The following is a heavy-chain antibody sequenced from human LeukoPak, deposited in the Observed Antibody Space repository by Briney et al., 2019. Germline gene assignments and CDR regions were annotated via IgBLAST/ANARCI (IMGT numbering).Heavy chain of an antibody. V-gene: IGHV3-23*01. CDR3: AKDTNYDFWSGSSLFTFDY. J-gene: IGHJ4*02. Sequence: GGSLRLSCAASGFTFSSYAMSWVRQAPGKGLEWVSAISGSGGSTYYADSVKGRFTVSRDNSKNTLYLQMNSLRAEDTAVYYCAKDTNYDFWSGSSLFTFDYWGQGTLVTVSS. CDR2: ISGSGGST. CDR1: GFTFSSYA. D-gene: IGHD3-3*01.